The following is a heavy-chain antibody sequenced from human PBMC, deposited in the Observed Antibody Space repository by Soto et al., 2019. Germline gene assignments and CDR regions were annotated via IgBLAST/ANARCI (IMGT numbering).Heavy chain of an antibody. D-gene: IGHD2-2*01. Sequence: QVQLVQSGAELRKPGASVKVSCKTSGYTFRNYGISWVRQAPGQGLEWMGWISTYNSYTHSAKKFQGRVIMTIASSTSSAFLELTNLRTDDPAFYYCAQNITSRIDSWGQGTLVTVSS. CDR1: GYTFRNYG. V-gene: IGHV1-18*01. J-gene: IGHJ5*01. CDR3: AQNITSRIDS. CDR2: ISTYNSYT.